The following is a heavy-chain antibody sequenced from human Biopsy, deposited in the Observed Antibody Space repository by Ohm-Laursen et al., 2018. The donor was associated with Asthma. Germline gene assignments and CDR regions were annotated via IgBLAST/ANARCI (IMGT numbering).Heavy chain of an antibody. D-gene: IGHD7-27*01. CDR1: GYTFIGYP. CDR2: INPNSGGT. V-gene: IGHV1-2*06. J-gene: IGHJ5*02. CDR3: ARGQKSPGDRWFDP. Sequence: ASVKVSCKTPGYTFIGYPIHWVRQAPGQGLEWMGRINPNSGGTNYAQKFQGRVTMTSDTSISTAYMELSRLKSDDTALYYCARGQKSPGDRWFDPWGQGTLVTVSS.